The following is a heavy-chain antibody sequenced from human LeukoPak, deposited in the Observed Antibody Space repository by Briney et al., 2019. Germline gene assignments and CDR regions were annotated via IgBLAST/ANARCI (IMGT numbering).Heavy chain of an antibody. CDR3: ARDSPADIVVVVASKYYYYGMDV. CDR1: GGTFSSYA. Sequence: SVKVSCKASGGTFSSYAISWVRQAPGQGLEWMGMIIPILGIANYAQKFQGRVTITADKSTSTAYMELSSLRSEDTAVYYCARDSPADIVVVVASKYYYYGMDVWGQGTTITVSS. CDR2: IIPILGIA. J-gene: IGHJ6*02. D-gene: IGHD2-15*01. V-gene: IGHV1-69*04.